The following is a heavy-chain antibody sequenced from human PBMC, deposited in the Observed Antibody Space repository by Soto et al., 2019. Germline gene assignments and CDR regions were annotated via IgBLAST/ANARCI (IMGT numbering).Heavy chain of an antibody. J-gene: IGHJ4*02. CDR2: IKEDGSKK. CDR3: ARDCIRTTCFDY. CDR1: GFNINHYW. D-gene: IGHD2-2*01. V-gene: IGHV3-7*01. Sequence: GGSLRLSCAASGFNINHYWMSWVRQAPGKGLEWVANIKEDGSKKYYVDSVKGRFTISRDNAKNSLYLQMNSLRAEDTAVYYWARDCIRTTCFDYWGQGTLVTVSS.